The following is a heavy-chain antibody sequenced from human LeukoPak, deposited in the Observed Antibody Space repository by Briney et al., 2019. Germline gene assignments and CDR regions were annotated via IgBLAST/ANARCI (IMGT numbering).Heavy chain of an antibody. V-gene: IGHV3-48*04. D-gene: IGHD3-22*01. Sequence: GGSLRLSCAASGFTFSDYSMNWVRQAPGKGLEWISYIGIDSGNTNYADSVKGRFTISRDNAKNSLYLQMNSLRAEDTAVYYCALLRSDYYDSSGQFDYWGQGTLVTVSS. CDR1: GFTFSDYS. CDR2: IGIDSGNT. CDR3: ALLRSDYYDSSGQFDY. J-gene: IGHJ4*02.